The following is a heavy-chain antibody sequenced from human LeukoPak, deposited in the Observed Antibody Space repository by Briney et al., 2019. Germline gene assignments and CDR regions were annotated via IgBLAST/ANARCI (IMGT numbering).Heavy chain of an antibody. J-gene: IGHJ4*02. D-gene: IGHD3-16*01. CDR3: ARDLFGSPTA. Sequence: GGSLRLSCAASGFTFSGSAMHWVRQASGKGLEWVGRIRSKANSYATAYAASVEGRFTISRDDSKNTAYLQMNSLKTEDTAVYYCARDLFGSPTAWGQGTLVTVSS. CDR2: IRSKANSYAT. CDR1: GFTFSGSA. V-gene: IGHV3-73*01.